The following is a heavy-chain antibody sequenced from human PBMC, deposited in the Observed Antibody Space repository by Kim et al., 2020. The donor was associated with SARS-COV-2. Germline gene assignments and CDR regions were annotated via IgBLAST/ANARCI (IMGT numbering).Heavy chain of an antibody. CDR1: GGSISSSSYY. Sequence: SETLSLTCTVSGGSISSSSYYWGWIRQPPGKGLEWIGSIYYSGSTYYNPSLKSRVTISVDTSKNQFSLKLSSVTAADTAVYYCAAASSSWYCLGCGYYFDYWGQGTLVTVSS. CDR2: IYYSGST. CDR3: AAASSSWYCLGCGYYFDY. D-gene: IGHD6-13*01. V-gene: IGHV4-39*07. J-gene: IGHJ4*02.